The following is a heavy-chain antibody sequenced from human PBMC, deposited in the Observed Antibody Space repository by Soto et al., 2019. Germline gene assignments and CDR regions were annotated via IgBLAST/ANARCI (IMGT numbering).Heavy chain of an antibody. D-gene: IGHD6-19*01. Sequence: QVQLVQSGAEVKKPGSSVKVSCKASGDTFSSYAISWVRQAPGQGLEWMGGIIPLFGTANYAQNFQGRVTITADESTGTAYMELSSLRSEDTAVYYCARDLPSSGSEYWGQGTMVTVSS. V-gene: IGHV1-69*01. CDR1: GDTFSSYA. J-gene: IGHJ4*02. CDR3: ARDLPSSGSEY. CDR2: IIPLFGTA.